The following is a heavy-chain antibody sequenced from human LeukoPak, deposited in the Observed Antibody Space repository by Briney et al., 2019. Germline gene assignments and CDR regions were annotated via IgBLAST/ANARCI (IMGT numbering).Heavy chain of an antibody. D-gene: IGHD3-22*01. J-gene: IGHJ4*02. CDR3: AKDDYYDTSGYRG. CDR1: GFTFSSYG. CDR2: ISYDVGKK. Sequence: PGRSLRLSCAASGFTFSSYGMHWVRQAPGKGLEWVAVISYDVGKKYYADSVKGRFTISRDNSKNTLYLQMNSLRAEDTAVYYCAKDDYYDTSGYRGWGQGTLVTVSS. V-gene: IGHV3-30*18.